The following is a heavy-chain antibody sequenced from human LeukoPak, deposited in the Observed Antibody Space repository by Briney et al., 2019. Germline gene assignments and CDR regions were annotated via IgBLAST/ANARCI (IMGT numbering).Heavy chain of an antibody. CDR2: IYSGGST. Sequence: PGGSLRLSCAASGFTVSSNYMSWVRQAPGKGLEWVSVIYSGGSTYYADSVKGRFTISRDNSKNTLYLQMNSLRAEDTAVYYCARSPPGYSSGSDYWGQGTLVTVSS. CDR1: GFTVSSNY. J-gene: IGHJ4*02. V-gene: IGHV3-66*01. D-gene: IGHD6-19*01. CDR3: ARSPPGYSSGSDY.